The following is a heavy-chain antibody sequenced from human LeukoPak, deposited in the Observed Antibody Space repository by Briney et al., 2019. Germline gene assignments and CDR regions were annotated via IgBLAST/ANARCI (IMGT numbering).Heavy chain of an antibody. V-gene: IGHV4-59*01. CDR1: GGSFSGYY. CDR2: IYYSGST. CDR3: ARSPWIQLWLSD. J-gene: IGHJ4*02. Sequence: SETLSLTCAVYGGSFSGYYWSWIRQPPGKGLEWIGYIYYSGSTNYNPSLKSRVTISVDTSKNQFSLKLSSVTAADTAVYYCARSPWIQLWLSDWGQGTLVTVSS. D-gene: IGHD5-18*01.